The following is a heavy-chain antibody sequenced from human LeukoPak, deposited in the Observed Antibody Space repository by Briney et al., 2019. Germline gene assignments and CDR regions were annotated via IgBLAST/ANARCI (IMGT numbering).Heavy chain of an antibody. D-gene: IGHD5-18*01. CDR1: GYTFTVYY. V-gene: IGHV1-8*02. J-gene: IGHJ4*02. CDR2: MNPNSGNT. Sequence: AASVTVSCTASGYTFTVYYMHWVRQAPGQGLEWMGWMNPNSGNTGSAQKFQDRVTMTSNTSISTAYMELSRLRSDDTAVYYCARDWEDTAMVTGVGYWGQGTLVTVSS. CDR3: ARDWEDTAMVTGVGY.